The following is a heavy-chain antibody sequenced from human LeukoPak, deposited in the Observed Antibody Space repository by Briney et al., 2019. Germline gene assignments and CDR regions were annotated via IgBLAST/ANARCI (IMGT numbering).Heavy chain of an antibody. CDR1: GYSISSGYY. V-gene: IGHV4-38-2*01. J-gene: IGHJ6*03. CDR2: IYHSGST. D-gene: IGHD3-3*01. CDR3: ARQGITIFGVVIINYYYMDV. Sequence: SETLSLTCAVYGYSISSGYYWGWIRQPPGKGLEWIGSIYHSGSTYYNPSLESRVTISVDTSKNQFSLKLSSVTAADTAVYYCARQGITIFGVVIINYYYMDVWGKGTTVTGSS.